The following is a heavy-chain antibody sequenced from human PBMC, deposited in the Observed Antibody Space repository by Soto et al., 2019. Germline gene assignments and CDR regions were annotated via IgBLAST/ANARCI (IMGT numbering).Heavy chain of an antibody. CDR2: INPSGGIT. Sequence: VASVKVSCKASGYTLTSYYLHWVRQAPGQGPEWMGIINPSGGITNDAQKFQDRVTMTSDTSTSTVYMELSSLRSEDTAVYYCARGISTTRYYYYYGMDVWRDVTTVTVSS. V-gene: IGHV1-46*01. J-gene: IGHJ6*04. CDR3: ARGISTTRYYYYYGMDV. CDR1: GYTLTSYY. D-gene: IGHD2-2*01.